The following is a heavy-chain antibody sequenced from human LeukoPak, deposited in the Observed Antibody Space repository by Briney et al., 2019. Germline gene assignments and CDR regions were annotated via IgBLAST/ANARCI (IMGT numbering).Heavy chain of an antibody. V-gene: IGHV3-30*03. Sequence: GRSLRLSCAASGFTFSTYGMHWVRQAPGKGLQWVAVISYDGSNKYYADSVKGRFTISRDNSKNSLYLQMNSLRAEDTAVYYCAREGYWYFDLWGRGTLVTVSS. CDR3: AREGYWYFDL. CDR1: GFTFSTYG. CDR2: ISYDGSNK. J-gene: IGHJ2*01.